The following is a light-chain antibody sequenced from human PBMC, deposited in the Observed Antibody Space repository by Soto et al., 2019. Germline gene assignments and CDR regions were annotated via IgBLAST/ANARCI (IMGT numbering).Light chain of an antibody. CDR1: SSDVGSYNL. Sequence: QSALTQPASLSGSPGQSITISCTGTSSDVGSYNLVSWYQQHPGKAPKLMIYEGSKRPSGVSNRFSGSKSGNTASLTISGLQAEDEADYYCCSYAGSSTPQWVFGGGTKLTVL. CDR3: CSYAGSSTPQWV. J-gene: IGLJ3*02. V-gene: IGLV2-23*01. CDR2: EGS.